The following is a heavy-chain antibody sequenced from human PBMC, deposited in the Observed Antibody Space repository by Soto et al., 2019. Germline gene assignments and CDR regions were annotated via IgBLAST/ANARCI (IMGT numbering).Heavy chain of an antibody. CDR3: ARDRGGSYLFDY. Sequence: QLQLQESGPGLVKPSQTLSLTCTVFVGSISIGGYSWGWIPQHPGKGLEWIGYIYYSGSTYYNPSLKSRVTISVDTSKNQFSLKLSSVTAADTAVYYCARDRGGSYLFDYWGQGTLVTVSS. CDR2: IYYSGST. J-gene: IGHJ4*02. D-gene: IGHD1-26*01. V-gene: IGHV4-31*03. CDR1: VGSISIGGYS.